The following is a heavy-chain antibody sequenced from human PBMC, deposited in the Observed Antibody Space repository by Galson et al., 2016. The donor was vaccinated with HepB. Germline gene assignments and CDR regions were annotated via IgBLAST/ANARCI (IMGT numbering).Heavy chain of an antibody. CDR1: GYSFSDYY. V-gene: IGHV1-2*02. CDR3: TRDGFFGSASKLDF. J-gene: IGHJ4*02. D-gene: IGHD3-10*01. CDR2: VNPIDGDT. Sequence: SVKVSCKASGYSFSDYYIHWVRQAPGQGLEYMGWVNPIDGDTHPAQRFQGRVTMTRDTSIKTAYMELNSLTSDDTALYFCTRDGFFGSASKLDFWGQGTLVTVSS.